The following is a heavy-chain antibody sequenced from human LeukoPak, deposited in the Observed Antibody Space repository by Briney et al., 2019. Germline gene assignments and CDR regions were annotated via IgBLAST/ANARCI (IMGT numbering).Heavy chain of an antibody. CDR3: ARVGGYCSGGSCYGAY. D-gene: IGHD2-15*01. CDR2: IYYSGST. V-gene: IGHV4-59*08. Sequence: SETLSLTCAVSGGSISSYYWSWIRQPPGKGLEWIGYIYYSGSTNYNPSLKSRVTISVDTSKNQFSLKLSSVTAADTAVYYCARVGGYCSGGSCYGAYWGQGTLVTVSS. CDR1: GGSISSYY. J-gene: IGHJ4*02.